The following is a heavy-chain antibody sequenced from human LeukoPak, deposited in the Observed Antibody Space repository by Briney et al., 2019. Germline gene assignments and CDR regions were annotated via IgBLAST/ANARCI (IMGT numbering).Heavy chain of an antibody. Sequence: ASVKVSCTASGYTFTSYAMHWVRQAPGQRLEWMGWINAGNGNTKYSQKFQGSVTITRDTSASTAYRELSSLRSEDTAVYYCALTTVTTGWFDPWGQGTLVTVSS. CDR2: INAGNGNT. CDR1: GYTFTSYA. CDR3: ALTTVTTGWFDP. J-gene: IGHJ5*02. D-gene: IGHD4-17*01. V-gene: IGHV1-3*01.